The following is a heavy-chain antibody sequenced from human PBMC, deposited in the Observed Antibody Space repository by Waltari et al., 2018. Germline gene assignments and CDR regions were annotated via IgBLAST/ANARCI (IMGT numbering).Heavy chain of an antibody. CDR3: ATGLWFRELLAPFGY. CDR2: VGLEDGET. Sequence: EVQLVQSGAEVKKPGATVKISCKVSGYTFTDYYMPCVQQAPGTRVEWMGVVGLEDGETIYAEKSQTRVTITADTSTDTAYIELSSLRSEDTAVYYCATGLWFRELLAPFGYWGQGTLVTVSS. J-gene: IGHJ4*02. D-gene: IGHD3-10*01. CDR1: GYTFTDYY. V-gene: IGHV1-69-2*01.